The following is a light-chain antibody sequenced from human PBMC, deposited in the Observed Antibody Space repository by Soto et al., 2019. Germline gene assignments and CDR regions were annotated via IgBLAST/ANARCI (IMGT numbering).Light chain of an antibody. Sequence: EIVMTQSPATLSVSPGERATLSCRASQSVSSNLAWYQQKPGQAPRLLIYGASTRATGIPARFIGSGSGTELTLTISSLQSEDFAVYYCQQYNNWLITFGQGTRLEIK. CDR1: QSVSSN. J-gene: IGKJ5*01. V-gene: IGKV3-15*01. CDR2: GAS. CDR3: QQYNNWLIT.